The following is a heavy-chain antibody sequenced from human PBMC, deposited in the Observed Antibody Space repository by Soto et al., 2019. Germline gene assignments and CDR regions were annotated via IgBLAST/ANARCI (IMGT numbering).Heavy chain of an antibody. J-gene: IGHJ4*02. D-gene: IGHD6-19*01. CDR1: GFTFSSYA. CDR3: ARDRIAVAGTGGFAY. V-gene: IGHV3-30-3*01. CDR2: ISYDGSNK. Sequence: QVQLVESGGGVVQPGRSLRLSCAASGFTFSSYAMHWVRQAPGKGLEWVAVISYDGSNKYYADSVKGRFTISRDNSKNTLYLQMNRLRAEDTAVYYCARDRIAVAGTGGFAYWGQGTLVTVSS.